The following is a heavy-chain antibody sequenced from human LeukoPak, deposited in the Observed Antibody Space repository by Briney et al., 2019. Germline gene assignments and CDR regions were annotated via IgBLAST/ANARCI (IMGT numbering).Heavy chain of an antibody. CDR3: ARGGMAAQRRDVFDI. CDR2: ISSSSSYI. CDR1: GFTFSSYS. J-gene: IGHJ3*02. D-gene: IGHD6-13*01. Sequence: PGGSLRLSCAASGFTFSSYSMNWVRQAPGKGLEWVSSISSSSSYIYYAESVKGRFTISRDNAKNSLYLQMNSLRAEDTAVYYCARGGMAAQRRDVFDIWGQGTMVTVSS. V-gene: IGHV3-21*01.